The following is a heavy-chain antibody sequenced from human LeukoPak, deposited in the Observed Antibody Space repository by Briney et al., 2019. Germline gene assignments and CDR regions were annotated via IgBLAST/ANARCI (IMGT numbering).Heavy chain of an antibody. Sequence: GASVKVSCKASGYTFTTYGISWVRQAPGQGLEWMGGIIPIFGTANYAQKFQGRVTITADESTSTAYMELSSLRSEDTAVYYCARDLNRASGDYWGQGTLVTVSS. V-gene: IGHV1-69*13. J-gene: IGHJ4*02. CDR2: IIPIFGTA. CDR1: GYTFTTYG. CDR3: ARDLNRASGDY. D-gene: IGHD2/OR15-2a*01.